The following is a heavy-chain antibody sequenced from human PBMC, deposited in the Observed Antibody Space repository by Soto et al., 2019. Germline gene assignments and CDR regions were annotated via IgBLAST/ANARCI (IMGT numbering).Heavy chain of an antibody. J-gene: IGHJ4*02. CDR1: GSTFSSYA. CDR2: ISGSGAGK. V-gene: IGHV3-23*01. CDR3: AKRLNYYDSSGYLPFDS. D-gene: IGHD3-22*01. Sequence: PVGSLRLSCAASGSTFSSYAMSWVRQAPGKGLEWVSTISGSGAGKYYADSVNCLFTISRDNSKNSLYLQMNSLRAGDTAVYYCAKRLNYYDSSGYLPFDSWGQGTLVTVSS.